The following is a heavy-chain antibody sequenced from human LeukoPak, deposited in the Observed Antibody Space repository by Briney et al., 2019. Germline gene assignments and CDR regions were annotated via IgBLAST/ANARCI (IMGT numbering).Heavy chain of an antibody. D-gene: IGHD6-6*01. Sequence: PGGSLRLSCAASGFTVGSNYMSWVRQAPGKGLEWVSVIYSGGSTYYADSVKGRFTISRDNSKNTLYLQMNSLRAEDTAVYYCARGSSSSSLFDYWGQGTLVTVSS. CDR1: GFTVGSNY. CDR2: IYSGGST. CDR3: ARGSSSSSLFDY. V-gene: IGHV3-53*01. J-gene: IGHJ4*02.